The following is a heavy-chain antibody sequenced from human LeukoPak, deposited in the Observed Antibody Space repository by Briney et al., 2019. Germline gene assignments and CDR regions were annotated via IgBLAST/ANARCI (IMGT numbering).Heavy chain of an antibody. CDR3: ARVPYYDFWSGYYTTPYYYYGMDV. CDR2: ISYDGSNK. J-gene: IGHJ6*02. CDR1: GFTFSSYT. D-gene: IGHD3-3*01. Sequence: PGGSLRLSCAASGFTFSSYTMHWVRQAPGKGLEWVAVISYDGSNKYFADSVKGRFTISRDNSKNTLYLRMNSLRSEDTAVYFCARVPYYDFWSGYYTTPYYYYGMDVWGQGTTVTVSS. V-gene: IGHV3-30-3*01.